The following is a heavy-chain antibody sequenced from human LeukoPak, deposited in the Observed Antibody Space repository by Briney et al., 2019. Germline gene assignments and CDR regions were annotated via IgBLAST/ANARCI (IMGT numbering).Heavy chain of an antibody. J-gene: IGHJ2*01. CDR3: AREVVVVPAEYWYFDL. CDR2: IYYSGST. D-gene: IGHD2-2*01. Sequence: SETLSLTCTVSGGSISSGGYYWSWIRQHPGKGLEWIGYIYYSGSTYYNPSPKSRVTISVDTSKNQFSLKLSSVTAADTAVYYCAREVVVVPAEYWYFDLWGRGTLVTVSS. V-gene: IGHV4-31*03. CDR1: GGSISSGGYY.